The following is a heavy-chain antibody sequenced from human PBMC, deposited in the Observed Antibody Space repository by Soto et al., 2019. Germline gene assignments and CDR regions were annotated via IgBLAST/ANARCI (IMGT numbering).Heavy chain of an antibody. CDR2: IHHTGDT. V-gene: IGHV4-34*01. D-gene: IGHD3-10*01. CDR3: VRFEERSPGSGPLADY. J-gene: IGHJ4*02. Sequence: EQVVQRGAGVLKQSEALSSLSGGYGEYFSGYYWYCIRHSPGKGLEWIGDIHHTGDTKYNPSLKSRLTLSVDTSKNQFSLKLTSVTAADTAVYYCVRFEERSPGSGPLADYWGQGTLVTVSS. CDR1: GEYFSGYY.